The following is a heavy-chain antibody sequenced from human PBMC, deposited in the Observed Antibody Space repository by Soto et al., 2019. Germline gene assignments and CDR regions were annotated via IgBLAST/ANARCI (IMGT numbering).Heavy chain of an antibody. CDR1: GFTFSSYG. D-gene: IGHD1-26*01. J-gene: IGHJ3*02. CDR3: AKDPGVGATTDDAFDI. V-gene: IGHV3-30*18. CDR2: ISYDGSNK. Sequence: GGSLRLSCAASGFTFSSYGMHWVRQAPGKGLEWVAVISYDGSNKYYADSVKGRFTISRDNSKNTLYLQMNSLRAEDTAVYYCAKDPGVGATTDDAFDIWGQGTMVTVSS.